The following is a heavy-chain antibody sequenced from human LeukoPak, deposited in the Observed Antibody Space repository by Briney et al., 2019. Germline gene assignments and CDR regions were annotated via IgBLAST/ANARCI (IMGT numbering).Heavy chain of an antibody. V-gene: IGHV3-48*03. D-gene: IGHD6-6*01. Sequence: AGGSLRLSCAASGFTFSSYEMNWARQAPGKGLEWVSYISSSGSTIYYADSVKGRFTISRDNAKNSLYLQMNSLRAEDTAVYYCARGIAARPEYWGQGTLVIVSS. CDR3: ARGIAARPEY. CDR1: GFTFSSYE. CDR2: ISSSGSTI. J-gene: IGHJ4*02.